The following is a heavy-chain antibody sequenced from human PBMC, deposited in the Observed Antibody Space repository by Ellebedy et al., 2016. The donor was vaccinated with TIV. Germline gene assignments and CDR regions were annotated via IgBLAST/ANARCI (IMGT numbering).Heavy chain of an antibody. CDR2: INYSGTT. J-gene: IGHJ5*02. CDR1: GGSIDSGPYY. Sequence: SETLSLTXTVSGGSIDSGPYYWGWIRQPPGKGLEWVGNINYSGTTNYNPSLKSRVTISVDTSKNQFSLKLTSVYYCARYCCGVPNWFDPWGQGSLVTVPS. V-gene: IGHV4-39*01. D-gene: IGHD3-10*01. CDR3: PNWFDP.